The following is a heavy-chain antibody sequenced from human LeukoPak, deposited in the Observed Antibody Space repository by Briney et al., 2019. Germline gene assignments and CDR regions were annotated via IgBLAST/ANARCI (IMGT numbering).Heavy chain of an antibody. CDR1: GFTFSNYW. Sequence: PGGSLRLSCAASGFTFSNYWMSWVRQAPGKGLEWVANIKQDGNEKYYVDSVKGRFTISRDNAKNSLYLQMNSLRAEDTAVYYCARDDYGGTQYWGQGTLVTVSS. CDR2: IKQDGNEK. J-gene: IGHJ4*02. D-gene: IGHD4/OR15-4a*01. V-gene: IGHV3-7*01. CDR3: ARDDYGGTQY.